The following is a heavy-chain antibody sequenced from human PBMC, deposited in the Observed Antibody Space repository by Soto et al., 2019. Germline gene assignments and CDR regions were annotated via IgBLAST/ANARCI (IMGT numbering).Heavy chain of an antibody. Sequence: SVKVSFKASCYMFTGYHIHWVRQAPVRGLEWMGWINPNIGDTEYAQNFQGRVTMTRDTSFNLVYMEMSALMSDDTAVYYCARDARGTRGFDEMDIWGQGTTVTVSS. V-gene: IGHV1-2*02. D-gene: IGHD3-9*01. CDR3: ARDARGTRGFDEMDI. J-gene: IGHJ6*02. CDR2: INPNIGDT. CDR1: CYMFTGYH.